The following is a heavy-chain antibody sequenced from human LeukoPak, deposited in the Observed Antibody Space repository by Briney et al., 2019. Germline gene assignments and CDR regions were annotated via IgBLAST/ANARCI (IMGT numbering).Heavy chain of an antibody. Sequence: PGGSLRLSCAASGFTFSAYWMHWVRQVPGKGPVWVSFIKSDERTTNYADSVKGRFTISRDNARNTVDLQMNNLRADDTAVYYCATGAKSGYEYWGQGTLVTVSS. D-gene: IGHD5-12*01. CDR3: ATGAKSGYEY. V-gene: IGHV3-74*01. CDR1: GFTFSAYW. CDR2: IKSDERTT. J-gene: IGHJ4*02.